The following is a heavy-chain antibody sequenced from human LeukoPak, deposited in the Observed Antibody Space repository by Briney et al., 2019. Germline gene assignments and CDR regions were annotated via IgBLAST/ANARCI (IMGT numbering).Heavy chain of an antibody. CDR1: GFTFSSYA. CDR2: ISGSGGST. CDR3: AKDLLRDSGWYPFDY. D-gene: IGHD6-19*01. Sequence: GGSLRLSCAASGFTFSSYAMSWVRQAPGKGLEWVSAISGSGGSTYYADSVKGRFTISRDNSKNTLYLQMNSLRAEDTAVYYCAKDLLRDSGWYPFDYWGQGTLVTVSS. V-gene: IGHV3-23*01. J-gene: IGHJ4*02.